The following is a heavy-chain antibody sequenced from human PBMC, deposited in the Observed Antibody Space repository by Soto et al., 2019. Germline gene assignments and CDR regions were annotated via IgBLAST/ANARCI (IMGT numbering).Heavy chain of an antibody. V-gene: IGHV2-5*02. D-gene: IGHD3-3*01. CDR3: AHRVLRTVFGLVTTTAIYFDF. J-gene: IGHJ4*02. CDR2: IYWDDDK. Sequence: QITLKASGPTVVKPTETLTLTCTFSGFSLTTSGVGVGWVRQSPGKAPEWLALIYWDDDKRYSTSLNSRLIITKETSKNQVVLTMANVDPADTATYYCAHRVLRTVFGLVTTTAIYFDFWGPGTPVVVSS. CDR1: GFSLTTSGVG.